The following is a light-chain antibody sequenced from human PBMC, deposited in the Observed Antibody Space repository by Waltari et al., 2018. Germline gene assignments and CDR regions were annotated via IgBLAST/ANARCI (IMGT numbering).Light chain of an antibody. CDR3: NSYAGSSSWV. Sequence: QSALTQPASVSGSPGQSITLPCTGTSCDVGFYNYVSWYQQHPGKAPKLMIYDVSERPSGVSNRFSGSKSGNTASLTISGLQAEDEADYYCNSYAGSSSWVFGGGTKLTVL. CDR1: SCDVGFYNY. J-gene: IGLJ3*02. V-gene: IGLV2-14*01. CDR2: DVS.